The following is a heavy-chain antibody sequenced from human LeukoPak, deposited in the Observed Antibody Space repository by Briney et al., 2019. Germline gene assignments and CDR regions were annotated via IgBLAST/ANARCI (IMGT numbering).Heavy chain of an antibody. CDR2: INPNNGGT. CDR1: GYTFTSYY. CDR3: ARGRGKGVVRIYYYYYMDV. D-gene: IGHD3-3*01. J-gene: IGHJ6*03. V-gene: IGHV1-2*02. Sequence: ASVKVSCKASGYTFTSYYMHWVRQAPPQGLDWMGWINPNNGGTNYAQKFQGRVTMTRDTSFSTAYMELSRLRSDDTAVYYCARGRGKGVVRIYYYYYMDVWGKGTTVTISS.